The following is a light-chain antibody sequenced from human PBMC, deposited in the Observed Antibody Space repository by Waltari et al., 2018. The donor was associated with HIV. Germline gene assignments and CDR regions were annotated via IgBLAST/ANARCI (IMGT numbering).Light chain of an antibody. CDR1: QSVSVN. CDR2: DAS. J-gene: IGKJ1*01. V-gene: IGKV3-15*01. Sequence: EIVVTQSPGTLSVSPGERATLSCRASQSVSVNFAWYQQKPGQAPRLLIYDASTRATGIPARFSGSGSETEFSLTISSLQSEDFAVYYCQQYNNWPPTWTFGQGTKVEIK. CDR3: QQYNNWPPTWT.